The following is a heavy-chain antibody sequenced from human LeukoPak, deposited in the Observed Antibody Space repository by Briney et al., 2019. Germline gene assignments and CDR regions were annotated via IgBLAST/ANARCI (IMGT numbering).Heavy chain of an antibody. J-gene: IGHJ4*02. CDR1: GFTLSSLS. Sequence: PGRSLRLSCAASGFTLSSLSMKWVRHAPEKGLEWVASISSSSSYTYYTDSVKGRFPISKDNAKNSLYLNMNSLRAEDTAVYYCARETYYYDTSGYYRYYFDYWGQGTLVTVSS. V-gene: IGHV3-21*01. D-gene: IGHD3-22*01. CDR3: ARETYYYDTSGYYRYYFDY. CDR2: ISSSSSYT.